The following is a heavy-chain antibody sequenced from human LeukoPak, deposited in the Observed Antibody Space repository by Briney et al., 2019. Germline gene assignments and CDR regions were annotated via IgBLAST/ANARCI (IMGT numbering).Heavy chain of an antibody. CDR1: GFTFSSYS. Sequence: GGSLRLSCAASGFTFSSYSMNWVRQAPGKGLEWVSSISSSSSYIYYADSVKGRFTISRDNAKNSLHLQMNSLRAEDTAVYYCARESLLWFGESPTPFDYWGQGTLVTVSS. CDR3: ARESLLWFGESPTPFDY. CDR2: ISSSSSYI. J-gene: IGHJ4*02. V-gene: IGHV3-21*01. D-gene: IGHD3-10*01.